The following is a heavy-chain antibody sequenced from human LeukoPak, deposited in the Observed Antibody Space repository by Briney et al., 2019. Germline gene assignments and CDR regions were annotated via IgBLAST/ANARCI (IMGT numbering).Heavy chain of an antibody. Sequence: PGGSLRLSCAASGFTFSSYGMHWVRQAPGKGLEWVAFIRYDGSNKYYADSVKGRFTISRDNAKNSLYLQMNSLRAEDTAVYYCARDRHVYGDSFDYWGQGTLVTVSS. V-gene: IGHV3-30*02. CDR1: GFTFSSYG. J-gene: IGHJ4*02. CDR2: IRYDGSNK. CDR3: ARDRHVYGDSFDY. D-gene: IGHD4-17*01.